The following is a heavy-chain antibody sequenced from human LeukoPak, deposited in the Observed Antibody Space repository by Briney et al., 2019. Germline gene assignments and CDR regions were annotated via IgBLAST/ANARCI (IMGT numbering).Heavy chain of an antibody. CDR2: IKQDGSEK. Sequence: GGSLRLSCAVSGFTLSNYWMSWVRQAPGKGLEWVANIKQDGSEKYYVDSVKGRFTISRDNAKNSLYLQMNSLRAEDTAVYYCARVSTPLMRSDSWGQGTLVTVSS. CDR3: ARVSTPLMRSDS. D-gene: IGHD5/OR15-5a*01. CDR1: GFTLSNYW. J-gene: IGHJ4*02. V-gene: IGHV3-7*01.